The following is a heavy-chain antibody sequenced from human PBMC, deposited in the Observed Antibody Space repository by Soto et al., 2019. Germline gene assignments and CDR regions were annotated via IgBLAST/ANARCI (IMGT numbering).Heavy chain of an antibody. CDR2: IYYSGST. CDR1: GGSISSGGYY. J-gene: IGHJ4*02. V-gene: IGHV4-31*03. D-gene: IGHD3-10*01. CDR3: ARGQLNYGSGSYYNPLVY. Sequence: SETLSLTCTVSGGSISSGGYYWSWIRQHPGKGLEWIGYIYYSGSTYYNPSLKSRVTISVDTSKNQFSLKLSSVTAADTAVYYCARGQLNYGSGSYYNPLVYWGQGTLVTVSS.